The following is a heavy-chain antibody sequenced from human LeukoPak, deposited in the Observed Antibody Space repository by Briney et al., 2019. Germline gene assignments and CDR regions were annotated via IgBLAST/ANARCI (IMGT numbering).Heavy chain of an antibody. V-gene: IGHV1-69*06. J-gene: IGHJ4*02. CDR2: IIPIFGTA. D-gene: IGHD6-19*01. Sequence: SVKVSCKASGGTFSSYAISWGRQAPGQGLEWMGGIIPIFGTANYAQKFQGGVTITADKSTSTAYMELSSLRSEDTAVYYCARELAVAGPDWGQGTLVTVSS. CDR1: GGTFSSYA. CDR3: ARELAVAGPD.